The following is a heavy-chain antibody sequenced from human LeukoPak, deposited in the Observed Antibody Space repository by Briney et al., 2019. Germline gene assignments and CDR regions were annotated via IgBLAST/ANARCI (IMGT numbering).Heavy chain of an antibody. J-gene: IGHJ4*02. CDR3: AKDYKVYCGGDCYSYYFDY. CDR1: GFTFRSHA. V-gene: IGHV3-23*01. Sequence: GGSLRLSCAASGFTFRSHAMSWVRRAPGRGLEWVSAIRGDGATMFYADSVKGRFTISRDNSKNTLYLQMNSLRAEDTAVYYCAKDYKVYCGGDCYSYYFDYWGQGTLVTVSS. D-gene: IGHD2-21*01. CDR2: IRGDGATM.